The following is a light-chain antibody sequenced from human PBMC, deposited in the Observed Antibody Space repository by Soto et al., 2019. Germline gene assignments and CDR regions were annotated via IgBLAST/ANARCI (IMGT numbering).Light chain of an antibody. V-gene: IGKV1-39*01. CDR1: QSIRRS. J-gene: IGKJ1*01. CDR2: AAS. CDR3: QQTYSSPRT. Sequence: DIQMTQSPSSLSASVSDRVTITFRASQSIRRSLNWYQQKPGKAPNLLIYAASSLQTGVPSRFTGSGSGTDFTLTISNLQPEDFAVYYCQQTYSSPRTFGQGTKVDI.